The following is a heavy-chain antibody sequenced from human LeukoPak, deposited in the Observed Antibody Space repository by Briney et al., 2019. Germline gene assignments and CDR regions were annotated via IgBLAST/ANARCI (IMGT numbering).Heavy chain of an antibody. CDR1: GGTFSSYA. Sequence: SVKVSCKASGGTFSSYAISWVRQAPGQGLEWMGGIIPIFGTANYAQKFQGRVTITADESTSTAYMELSSLRSEDTAVYYCARDPDYYDSSGYYHAIAFDIWGQGTMVTVSS. CDR2: IIPIFGTA. CDR3: ARDPDYYDSSGYYHAIAFDI. V-gene: IGHV1-69*13. J-gene: IGHJ3*02. D-gene: IGHD3-22*01.